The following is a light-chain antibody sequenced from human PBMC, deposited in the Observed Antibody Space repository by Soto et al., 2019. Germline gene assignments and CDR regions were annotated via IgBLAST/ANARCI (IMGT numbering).Light chain of an antibody. Sequence: DIQMTQSPSSLSASVGDRVTITCRASQGISNYVAWYQQKPGEVPKLLIYATSTLQSGVPSRFSGSGSGTEFTLTISSLQSEDVAFYYCQKYSGAPWTFGQGTKVEIK. CDR2: ATS. CDR1: QGISNY. J-gene: IGKJ1*01. V-gene: IGKV1-27*01. CDR3: QKYSGAPWT.